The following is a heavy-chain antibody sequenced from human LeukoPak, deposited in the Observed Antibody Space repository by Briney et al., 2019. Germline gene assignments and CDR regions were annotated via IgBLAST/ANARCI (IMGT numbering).Heavy chain of an antibody. D-gene: IGHD1-7*01. CDR2: IYYSGST. V-gene: IGHV4-31*03. J-gene: IGHJ5*02. CDR3: ARNNWNYSLDP. Sequence: PSQTLSLTCTVSGGSISSGGYYWSWIRQHPGTGLEWIGYIYYSGSTYYNPSLKSRVTISVDTSKNQFSLKLSSVTAADTAVYYCARNNWNYSLDPWGQGTLVTVSS. CDR1: GGSISSGGYY.